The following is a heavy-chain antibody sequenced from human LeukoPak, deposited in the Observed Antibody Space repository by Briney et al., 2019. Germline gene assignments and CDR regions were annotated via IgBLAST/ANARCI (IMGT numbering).Heavy chain of an antibody. Sequence: GGSLRLSCAASGFVFSTYSMNWVRQAPGKGLEWVSSISRGDNYIFYADSVKGRFTISRDNAKNSVYLQMNSLRAEDTAVYYCARGDGDYYGSDYWGQGKLVTVSS. D-gene: IGHD3-10*01. CDR1: GFVFSTYS. V-gene: IGHV3-21*01. CDR3: ARGDGDYYGSDY. J-gene: IGHJ4*02. CDR2: ISRGDNYI.